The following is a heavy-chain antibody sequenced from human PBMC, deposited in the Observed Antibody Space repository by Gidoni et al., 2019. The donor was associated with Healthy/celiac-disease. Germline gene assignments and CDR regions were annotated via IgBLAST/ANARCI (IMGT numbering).Heavy chain of an antibody. Sequence: QVQLVESGGGVVQPGRSLRLSCAASGCPFSSYAMHWVRQAPGKGLEWVAVISYDGSNKYYADSVKGRFTISRDNSKNTLYLQMNSLRAEDTAVYYCARDEDSSGSLDYWGQGTLVTVSS. CDR2: ISYDGSNK. CDR3: ARDEDSSGSLDY. CDR1: GCPFSSYA. V-gene: IGHV3-30-3*01. J-gene: IGHJ4*02. D-gene: IGHD6-19*01.